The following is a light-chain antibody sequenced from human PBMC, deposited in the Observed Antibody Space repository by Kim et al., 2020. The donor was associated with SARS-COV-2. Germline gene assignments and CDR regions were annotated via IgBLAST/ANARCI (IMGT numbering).Light chain of an antibody. V-gene: IGLV3-1*01. CDR1: KLGDKY. Sequence: VAVSPGQPASITCSGDKLGDKYASWYQQKPGQSPVLVIYQDVKRPSGIPERFSGSNSGNTATLTISGTQAMDEADYYCQAWDSGVEFGGGTKLTVL. CDR3: QAWDSGVE. CDR2: QDV. J-gene: IGLJ2*01.